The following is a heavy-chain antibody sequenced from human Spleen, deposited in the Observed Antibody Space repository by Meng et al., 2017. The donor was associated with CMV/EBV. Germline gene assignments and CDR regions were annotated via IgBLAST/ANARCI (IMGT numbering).Heavy chain of an antibody. V-gene: IGHV3-23*03. CDR1: GFTFSSYA. D-gene: IGHD5-12*01. CDR3: ARGVATNWFHP. CDR2: VYIGGITT. Sequence: GGSLRLSCAASGFTFSSYAISWVRQAPGKGLEWVSIVYIGGITTYYADSVKGRFTVSRDDSKNTVYLQMNSLRAEDTALYYCARGVATNWFHPWGQGTLVTVSS. J-gene: IGHJ5*02.